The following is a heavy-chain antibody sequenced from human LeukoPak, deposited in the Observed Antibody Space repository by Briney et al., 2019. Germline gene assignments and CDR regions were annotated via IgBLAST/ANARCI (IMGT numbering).Heavy chain of an antibody. J-gene: IGHJ4*02. CDR1: GVSISSSNSY. D-gene: IGHD1-26*01. CDR2: IYSGGST. Sequence: ETLSLTCTVSGVSISSSNSYWGWIRQPPGKGLEWVSVIYSGGSTYYADSVKGRFTISRDNSKNTLYLQMNSLRAEETAVYYCAKVGYSGSYYPRRNYYFDWWGQGTLVTVSS. V-gene: IGHV3-66*01. CDR3: AKVGYSGSYYPRRNYYFDW.